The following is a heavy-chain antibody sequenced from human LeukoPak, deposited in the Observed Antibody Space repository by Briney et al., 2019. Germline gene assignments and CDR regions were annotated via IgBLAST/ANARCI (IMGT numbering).Heavy chain of an antibody. Sequence: PGGSLRLSCAASRFKSSDYWMTSVPQAPGKGLEWVANIKGDGSKKSSTESVKGRFTISRENAKNSLNLQMNSLLSEDTALYYCIRDSNSYCQGDCNYDAFDLCGQGAMVTVS. J-gene: IGHJ3*01. CDR2: IKGDGSKK. CDR3: IRDSNSYCQGDCNYDAFDL. D-gene: IGHD2-21*02. V-gene: IGHV3-7*01. CDR1: RFKSSDYW.